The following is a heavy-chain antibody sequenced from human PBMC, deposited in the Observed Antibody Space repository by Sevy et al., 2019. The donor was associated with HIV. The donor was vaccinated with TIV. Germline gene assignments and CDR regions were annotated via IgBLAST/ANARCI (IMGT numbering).Heavy chain of an antibody. J-gene: IGHJ6*03. CDR2: IDPSGSYT. CDR3: ARQPAAATGNFYYYYYMDV. D-gene: IGHD6-13*01. CDR1: GYTFTSYW. Sequence: GESLKISCTGSGYTFTSYWISWVRQMPGKGLEYMGKIDPSGSYTDSSPSFRGNVTISVDKSISTAYLQWSSLMASDTAIYYCARQPAAATGNFYYYYYMDVWGKGTTVTVSS. V-gene: IGHV5-10-1*01.